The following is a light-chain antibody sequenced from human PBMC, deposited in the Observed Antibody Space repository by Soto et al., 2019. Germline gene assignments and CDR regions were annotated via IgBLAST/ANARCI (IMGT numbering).Light chain of an antibody. V-gene: IGLV2-23*02. J-gene: IGLJ3*02. CDR2: EVN. CDR3: CSYVGSSILM. Sequence: QSVLTQPASVSGSPGLSITISCTGTSSDVGRYNLVSWYQQLPGKAPKLIIYEVNERPSGISDRFSGSKSGNTASLTISGLQDEDEADYFCCSYVGSSILMFGGGTKVTVL. CDR1: SSDVGRYNL.